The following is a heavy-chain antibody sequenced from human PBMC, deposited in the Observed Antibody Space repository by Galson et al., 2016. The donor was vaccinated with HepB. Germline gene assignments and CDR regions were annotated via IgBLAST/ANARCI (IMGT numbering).Heavy chain of an antibody. D-gene: IGHD2-15*01. J-gene: IGHJ6*02. CDR1: GFTFSDYY. V-gene: IGHV3-11*01. CDR3: ARDFIVAPHYYYYGMDG. CDR2: ISSSGSPI. Sequence: SLRLSCAASGFTFSDYYMSWIRQAPGKGLEWVSYISSSGSPIYYADSVKGRFTVSRDNPKNSLYLHLNRLRAEDTAVYYCARDFIVAPHYYYYGMDGWGQGTTVTVSS.